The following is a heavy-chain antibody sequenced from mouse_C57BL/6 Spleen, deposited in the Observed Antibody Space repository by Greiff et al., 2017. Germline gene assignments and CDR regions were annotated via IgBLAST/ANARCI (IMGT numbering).Heavy chain of an antibody. J-gene: IGHJ1*03. CDR3: ARETTVVATRYFDV. Sequence: QVQLQQSGAELVKPGASVKISCKASGYAFSSYWMNWVKQRPGKGLEWIGQIYPGDGDTNYNGKFKGKATLTADKSSSTAYMQLSSLTSEDSAVYVCARETTVVATRYFDVWGTGTTVTVSS. CDR2: IYPGDGDT. CDR1: GYAFSSYW. D-gene: IGHD1-1*01. V-gene: IGHV1-80*01.